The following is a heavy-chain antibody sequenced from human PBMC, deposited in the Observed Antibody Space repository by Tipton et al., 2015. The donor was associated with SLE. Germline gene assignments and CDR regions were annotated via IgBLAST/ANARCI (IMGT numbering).Heavy chain of an antibody. V-gene: IGHV4-38-2*01. D-gene: IGHD5-18*01. J-gene: IGHJ6*02. CDR2: IYHSGST. CDR1: GYSISSGYY. CDR3: ARAKGGYSYGQYYYYYYGMDV. Sequence: TLSLTCAVSGYSISSGYYWGWIRQPPGKGLEWIGSIYHSGSTYYNPSLKSRVTISVDTSKNQFSLKLSSVTAADTAVYYCARAKGGYSYGQYYYYYYGMDVWGQGTTVTVSS.